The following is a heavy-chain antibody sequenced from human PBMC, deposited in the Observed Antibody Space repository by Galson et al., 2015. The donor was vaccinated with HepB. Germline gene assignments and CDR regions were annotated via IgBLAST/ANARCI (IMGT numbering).Heavy chain of an antibody. CDR1: GFTFSNYA. Sequence: SLRLSCAASGFTFSNYAMTWVRHSPDKGLEWVAAISASGHSIYYGDSVKGRFNVSRDNSKSTVYLQMKSLGADDTALYYCAKDYRSDFWSGYFNQGAWFDPWGQGTLVTVSS. J-gene: IGHJ5*02. CDR3: AKDYRSDFWSGYFNQGAWFDP. CDR2: ISASGHSI. D-gene: IGHD3-3*01. V-gene: IGHV3-23*01.